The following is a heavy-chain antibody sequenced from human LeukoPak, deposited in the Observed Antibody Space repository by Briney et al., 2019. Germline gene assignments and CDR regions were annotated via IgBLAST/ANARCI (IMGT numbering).Heavy chain of an antibody. J-gene: IGHJ4*02. D-gene: IGHD2-15*01. CDR3: AREGDIYCSGGSCHPPDY. Sequence: GGSLRLSCAASGFTFSSYSMNWVRQAPGKGLEWVSSISSSSYIYYADSVKGRFTISRDNAKNSLYLQMNGLRAEDTAVYYCAREGDIYCSGGSCHPPDYWGQGTLVTVSS. V-gene: IGHV3-21*01. CDR1: GFTFSSYS. CDR2: ISSSSYI.